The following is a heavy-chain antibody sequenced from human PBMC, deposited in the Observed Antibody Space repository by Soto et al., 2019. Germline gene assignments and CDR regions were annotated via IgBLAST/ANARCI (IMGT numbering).Heavy chain of an antibody. V-gene: IGHV1-69*01. CDR1: GGTFNNYA. J-gene: IGHJ4*02. CDR3: ARGGVDVEATSVFDS. D-gene: IGHD5-12*01. CDR2: IIPIIGTA. Sequence: QVQLVQSGAEVKKPGSSVKVSCKASGGTFNNYAISWVRQAPGQGLEWMGGIIPIIGTADYAHTFQGRNAISADESTGTTFMELSSLRSEDTALYYCARGGVDVEATSVFDSWGQGTLVSVSS.